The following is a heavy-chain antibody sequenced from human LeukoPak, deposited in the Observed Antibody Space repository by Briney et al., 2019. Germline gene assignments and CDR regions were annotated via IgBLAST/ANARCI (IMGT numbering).Heavy chain of an antibody. Sequence: SETLSLTCTVSGGSISSYYWSWIRQPPGKGLEWIGYIYYSGSTNYNPSLKSRVTISVDTSKNQFSLKLSSVTAADTAVYYCAREVVYAFDIWGQGTMVTVSS. J-gene: IGHJ3*02. CDR3: AREVVYAFDI. V-gene: IGHV4-59*08. CDR1: GGSISSYY. CDR2: IYYSGST. D-gene: IGHD2-8*02.